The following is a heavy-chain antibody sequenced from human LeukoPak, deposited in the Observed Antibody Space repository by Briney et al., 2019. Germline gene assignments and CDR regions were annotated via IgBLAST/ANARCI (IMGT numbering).Heavy chain of an antibody. CDR1: GFMVRSYG. Sequence: QAGGSLRFSCAASGFMVRSYGMHWVRQAPGKGLEWVAGTSYDGSNQYYADSVKGRFTISRDNTKNTLYLQKNSLRAEDTAVYYCAKARVTYLDDAFDIWGQGTIVTVSS. CDR2: TSYDGSNQ. V-gene: IGHV3-30*18. D-gene: IGHD3-16*01. J-gene: IGHJ3*02. CDR3: AKARVTYLDDAFDI.